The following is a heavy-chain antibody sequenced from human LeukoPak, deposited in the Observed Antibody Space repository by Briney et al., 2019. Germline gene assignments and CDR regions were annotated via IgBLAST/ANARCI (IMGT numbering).Heavy chain of an antibody. D-gene: IGHD3-10*01. Sequence: GASVKVSCKASGYTFTNYGISWVRQAPGQGLEWMGWISAYNGNTNYAQKLQGRVTMTTDTSRSTGYMELMSLRSDDTAVYYCARDFPYNYGSGSPSNWFDPWGQGTLVTVSS. CDR3: ARDFPYNYGSGSPSNWFDP. CDR2: ISAYNGNT. J-gene: IGHJ5*02. CDR1: GYTFTNYG. V-gene: IGHV1-18*01.